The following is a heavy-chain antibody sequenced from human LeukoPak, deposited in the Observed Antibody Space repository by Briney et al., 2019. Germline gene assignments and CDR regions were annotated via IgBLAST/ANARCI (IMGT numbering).Heavy chain of an antibody. Sequence: SVKVSCKASGGTFSSYAISWVRQAPGQGLEWMGRIIPILGIANYAQKFQGRVTITADRSTSTAYMELSSLRSEDTAVYYCARNLYYYDSSGYPVQHWGQGTLVTVSS. J-gene: IGHJ1*01. CDR2: IIPILGIA. CDR3: ARNLYYYDSSGYPVQH. CDR1: GGTFSSYA. D-gene: IGHD3-22*01. V-gene: IGHV1-69*04.